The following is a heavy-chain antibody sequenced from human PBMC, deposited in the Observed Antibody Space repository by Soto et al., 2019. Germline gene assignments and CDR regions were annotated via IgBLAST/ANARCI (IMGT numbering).Heavy chain of an antibody. D-gene: IGHD3-3*01. V-gene: IGHV1-8*01. CDR2: MNPNSGNT. J-gene: IGHJ6*02. CDR3: ARIRTGKRFVFWSCPKPHNYYCMDV. CDR1: GYTFTSYD. Sequence: ASVKVSCKASGYTFTSYDINWVRQATGQGLEWMGWMNPNSGNTGYAQKSEGRVTMTRNTSIITAYMELRSLRSEDTAVHYCARIRTGKRFVFWSCPKPHNYYCMDVWAQGTKVTVSS.